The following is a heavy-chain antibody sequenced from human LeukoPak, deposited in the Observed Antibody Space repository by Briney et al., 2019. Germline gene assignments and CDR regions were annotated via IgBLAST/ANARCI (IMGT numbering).Heavy chain of an antibody. D-gene: IGHD5-24*01. CDR3: ASGRAKRWLQSGYYFDY. CDR1: GGSFSGYY. Sequence: SETLSLTCAVYGGSFSGYYWSWIRQPPGKGLEWIGEINHSGSTNYNPSLKSRVTISVDTSKNQFSLKLSSVTAADTAVYYCASGRAKRWLQSGYYFDYWGQGTLVTVSS. CDR2: INHSGST. J-gene: IGHJ4*02. V-gene: IGHV4-34*01.